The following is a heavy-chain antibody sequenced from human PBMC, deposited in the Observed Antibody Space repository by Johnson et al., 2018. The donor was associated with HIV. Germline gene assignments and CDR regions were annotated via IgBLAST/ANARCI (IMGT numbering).Heavy chain of an antibody. CDR2: ISSSGSAI. CDR3: ARTRKYTSGPPCAFDF. D-gene: IGHD3-22*01. J-gene: IGHJ3*01. V-gene: IGHV3-48*01. CDR1: GFTFDDYG. Sequence: VQLVESGGGVVQSGRSQRLSCAASGFTFDDYGMHWVRQAPGRGLEWVSYISSSGSAIYYADSVKGRFTISRDNSKNTLYLQRNSLRAEDTAVYYCARTRKYTSGPPCAFDFWGQGTMVTVSS.